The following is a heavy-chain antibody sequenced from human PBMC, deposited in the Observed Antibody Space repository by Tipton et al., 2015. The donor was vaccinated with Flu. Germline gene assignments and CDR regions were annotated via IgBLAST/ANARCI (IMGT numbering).Heavy chain of an antibody. CDR1: GFTFSSYG. CDR3: ARDSVRDGYKYYYGMDV. D-gene: IGHD5-24*01. V-gene: IGHV3-30*03. Sequence: SLRLSCAASGFTFSSYGIHWVRQAPGKGLEWVAVISYDGSNKYYADSVKGRFTISRDNSKNTLYLQMNSLRAEDTAVYYCARDSVRDGYKYYYGMDVWGQGTTVTVSS. CDR2: ISYDGSNK. J-gene: IGHJ6*02.